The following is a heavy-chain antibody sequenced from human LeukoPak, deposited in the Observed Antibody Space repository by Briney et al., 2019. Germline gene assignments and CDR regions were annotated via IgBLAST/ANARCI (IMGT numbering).Heavy chain of an antibody. CDR1: GFTFSSHG. Sequence: PGRSLRLSCAASGFTFSSHGIHWVRQAPGKGLEWVAVISYAGSDKYYADSVKGRFTISRDNSKNTLYLQMNSLRAEDTAVYYCAKSSSGGWYLLGDAFDIWGQGTVVTVSS. V-gene: IGHV3-30*18. CDR2: ISYAGSDK. J-gene: IGHJ3*02. D-gene: IGHD6-19*01. CDR3: AKSSSGGWYLLGDAFDI.